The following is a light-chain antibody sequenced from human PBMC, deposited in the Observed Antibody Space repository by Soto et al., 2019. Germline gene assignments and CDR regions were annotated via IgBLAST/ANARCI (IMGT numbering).Light chain of an antibody. Sequence: DIVMTQSPDSLAMSLGERATINCKYSLRVLYSSNNKNYLAWYQQKPGQPPKLLIYWASTRESGVPDRFSGSGSGKDVTLTISSLQAEEGAVDYCQQYYSTPLTFGGGTKVDI. CDR3: QQYYSTPLT. J-gene: IGKJ4*01. CDR1: LRVLYSSNNKNY. CDR2: WAS. V-gene: IGKV4-1*01.